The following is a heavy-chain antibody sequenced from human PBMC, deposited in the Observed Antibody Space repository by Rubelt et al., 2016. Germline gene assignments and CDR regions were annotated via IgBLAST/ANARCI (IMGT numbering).Heavy chain of an antibody. J-gene: IGHJ6*03. Sequence: EVQLLESGGGLVQPGGSLRLSCAASGFTFDDYAMHWVRQAPRKGLEWVSLIRWAGSIYYAADVKGHLTISRYNAKNSLYLYMNSLGAEDTAVYYCARVAEDVITDYMDVWGKGATVTVSS. D-gene: IGHD2/OR15-2a*01. CDR1: GFTFDDYA. CDR3: ARVAEDVITDYMDV. CDR2: IRWAGSI. V-gene: IGHV3-43D*03.